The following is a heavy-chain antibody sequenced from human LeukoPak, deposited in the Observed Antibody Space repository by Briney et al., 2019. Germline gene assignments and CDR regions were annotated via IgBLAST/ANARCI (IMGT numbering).Heavy chain of an antibody. CDR3: ARDLYSSRTNDAFVI. Sequence: SETLSLTCAVYGGSFSGYYWSWIRQPPGKGLEWIGEINHSGSTNYNPSLKSRVTISVDTSKNQFSLKLSSVTAADTAEYYCARDLYSSRTNDAFVIWGQGTMVTVSS. J-gene: IGHJ3*02. CDR2: INHSGST. CDR1: GGSFSGYY. D-gene: IGHD6-13*01. V-gene: IGHV4-34*01.